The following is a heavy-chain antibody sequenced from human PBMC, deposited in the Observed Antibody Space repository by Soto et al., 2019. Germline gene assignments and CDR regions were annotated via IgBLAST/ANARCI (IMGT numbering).Heavy chain of an antibody. D-gene: IGHD1-1*01. V-gene: IGHV3-30*18. CDR2: ISADGSNE. J-gene: IGHJ4*02. CDR3: AKNLPPHTTPILDY. Sequence: QVQLVESGGGVVKPGRSLRLSCATSGFTFSGYGMHWVRQAPGKGLEWLAFISADGSNEDYADSVTGRFTISTDQSRNTVYLQMNSLRAEDTALYYCAKNLPPHTTPILDYWCQGTLVTVSS. CDR1: GFTFSGYG.